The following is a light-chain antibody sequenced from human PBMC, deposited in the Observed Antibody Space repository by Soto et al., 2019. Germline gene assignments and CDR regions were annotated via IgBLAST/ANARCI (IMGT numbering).Light chain of an antibody. Sequence: EIVLTQSPCTLSLSPGERATLSCRASQRVSSNYLAWYQQKPGQAPRLLIYGASNRATGIPDRFSGSGSGTDFTLTISSLDTEDFQVYYCHQYGSSPWTFGHGTKVEIK. CDR3: HQYGSSPWT. CDR2: GAS. V-gene: IGKV3-20*01. CDR1: QRVSSNY. J-gene: IGKJ1*01.